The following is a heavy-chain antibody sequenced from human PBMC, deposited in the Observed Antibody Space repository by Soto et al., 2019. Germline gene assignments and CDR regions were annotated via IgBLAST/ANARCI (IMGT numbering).Heavy chain of an antibody. J-gene: IGHJ1*01. CDR2: IYYSGSS. D-gene: IGHD3-22*01. CDR1: GGSISSGGYY. V-gene: IGHV4-31*03. CDR3: AIYDSSGSRGFQH. Sequence: SETLSLTCTVSGGSISSGGYYWSWIRQHPGKGLEWIGYIYYSGSSYYNPSLKSRVTISVDTSKNQFSLKLSSVTAADTAVYYCAIYDSSGSRGFQHWGQGTLVTVSS.